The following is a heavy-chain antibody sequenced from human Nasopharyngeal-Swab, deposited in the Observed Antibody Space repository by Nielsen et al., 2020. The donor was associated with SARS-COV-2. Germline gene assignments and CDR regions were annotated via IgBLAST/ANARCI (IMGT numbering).Heavy chain of an antibody. CDR2: ISFYHADT. D-gene: IGHD3-3*01. V-gene: IGHV1-18*01. Sequence: ASVKVSCKASGYSFRSYGIDWVRQAPGQGLAWMGCISFYHADTNYAQKLQGRVSMTTDTSTSTAYMELRSLRSYDTAVYYCARDIEEWLVVPSLSFDFWGQGTLVTVSS. CDR3: ARDIEEWLVVPSLSFDF. J-gene: IGHJ4*02. CDR1: GYSFRSYG.